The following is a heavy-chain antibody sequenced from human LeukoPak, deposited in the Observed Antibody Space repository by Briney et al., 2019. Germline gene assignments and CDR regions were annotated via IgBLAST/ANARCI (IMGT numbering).Heavy chain of an antibody. CDR3: ARGARGSSYAFDI. D-gene: IGHD2-2*01. J-gene: IGHJ3*02. V-gene: IGHV4-4*07. CDR2: ISGTGTT. CDR1: GGSVGSYY. Sequence: SETLSLTCTVSGGSVGSYYWTWIRQPAEKPMEWLGRISGTGTTNYNPSLKSRLTMSVDTSKNQFSLRLTSVTAADTAVYYCARGARGSSYAFDIWGQGSRVIVSS.